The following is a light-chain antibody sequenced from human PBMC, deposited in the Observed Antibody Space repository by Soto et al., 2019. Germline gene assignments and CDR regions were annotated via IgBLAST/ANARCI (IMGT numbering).Light chain of an antibody. V-gene: IGKV3-15*01. CDR2: GAS. J-gene: IGKJ1*01. CDR1: ESVSTN. Sequence: EVVMTQSPATLSVSPGERATLSCRASESVSTNLAWYQQRPGQAPRLVIYGASTRATGIPARFSGGGSGTDFTLAISRLEPEDFAVYYCQQYVRSPWTFGRGTKVDIK. CDR3: QQYVRSPWT.